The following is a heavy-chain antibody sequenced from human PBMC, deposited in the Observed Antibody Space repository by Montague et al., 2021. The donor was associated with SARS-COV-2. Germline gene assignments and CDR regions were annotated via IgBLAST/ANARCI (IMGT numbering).Heavy chain of an antibody. D-gene: IGHD4-11*01. Sequence: SETLSLTCTVSGGSIGSSSYYWGWIRQPPGKGLEWIGSIYYSGSTYYNPSLKSRVTISVDTSKNQFSLKLSSVTAADTAVYYCARHASYDYSKDLYYYYYYGMDVWGQGTTVTASS. CDR1: GGSIGSSSYY. J-gene: IGHJ6*02. V-gene: IGHV4-39*01. CDR3: ARHASYDYSKDLYYYYYYGMDV. CDR2: IYYSGST.